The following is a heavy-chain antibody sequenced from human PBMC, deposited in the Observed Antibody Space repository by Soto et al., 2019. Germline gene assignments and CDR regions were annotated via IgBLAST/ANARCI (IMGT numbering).Heavy chain of an antibody. J-gene: IGHJ5*02. V-gene: IGHV1-8*01. CDR2: MNPNGGNT. D-gene: IGHD2-15*01. Sequence: QVQLVQSGAEVKKPGASVKVSCKASGYSFTNYDINWVRQDTGQGLEWMGWMNPNGGNTAYAQRFQGRVSMTRNTSITTAYMELSSLTSEDTAVYYCARGPGYCSTGTCYNSWFDPWGQGTLVTVSS. CDR3: ARGPGYCSTGTCYNSWFDP. CDR1: GYSFTNYD.